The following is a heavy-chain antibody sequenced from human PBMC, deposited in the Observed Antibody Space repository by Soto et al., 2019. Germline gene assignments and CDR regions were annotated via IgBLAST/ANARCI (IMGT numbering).Heavy chain of an antibody. D-gene: IGHD5-12*01. J-gene: IGHJ4*02. CDR2: IYYSGTT. CDR3: ARDSGYNPAFDY. Sequence: PSETLSLTCTVSGGSITSAYYWSWIRQHPGKGLEWIGYIYYSGTTYYSPSLKSRLTMLVDTSKNQFSLKLSSVTAADTAVYYCARDSGYNPAFDYWGQGTLVTVSS. V-gene: IGHV4-31*03. CDR1: GGSITSAYY.